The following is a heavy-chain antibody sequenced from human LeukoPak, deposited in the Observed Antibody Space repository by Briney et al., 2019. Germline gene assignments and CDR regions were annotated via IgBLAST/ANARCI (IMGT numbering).Heavy chain of an antibody. CDR3: ARGSDSGSYLVFDY. Sequence: ASVKVSCEASGYTFTGYYMHWVRQAPGQGLEWMGWINPNSGGTNYAQKFQGRVTMTRDTSISTAYMELSRLRSDDTAVYYCARGSDSGSYLVFDYWGQGTLVTVSS. CDR1: GYTFTGYY. J-gene: IGHJ4*02. V-gene: IGHV1-2*02. CDR2: INPNSGGT. D-gene: IGHD1-26*01.